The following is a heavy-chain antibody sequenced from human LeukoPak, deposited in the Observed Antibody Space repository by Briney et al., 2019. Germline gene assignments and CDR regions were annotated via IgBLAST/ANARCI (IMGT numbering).Heavy chain of an antibody. CDR3: AKIAASDPGEGY. J-gene: IGHJ4*02. V-gene: IGHV1-46*01. Sequence: GGSVKISCKASGYTFTSNHIHWVRQAPGQGLEWMGVINPSGDSTSYAQNFQGRVTVTRDTSTSTVYMELSSLRSEDTAIYYCAKIAASDPGEGYWGQGTLVTVSS. D-gene: IGHD6-13*01. CDR1: GYTFTSNH. CDR2: INPSGDST.